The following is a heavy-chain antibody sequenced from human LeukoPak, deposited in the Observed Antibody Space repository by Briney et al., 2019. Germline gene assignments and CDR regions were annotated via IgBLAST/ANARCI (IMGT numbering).Heavy chain of an antibody. CDR3: ASHIAVAGEYNWFDP. J-gene: IGHJ5*02. CDR1: GGSISSYY. Sequence: PSETLSLTCTVSGGSISSYYWSWIRQPPGKGLEWIGYIYYSGSTNYNPSLKSRVTISVDTSKNQFSLKLSSVTAADTAVYYCASHIAVAGEYNWFDPWGQGTLVTVSS. V-gene: IGHV4-59*01. CDR2: IYYSGST. D-gene: IGHD6-19*01.